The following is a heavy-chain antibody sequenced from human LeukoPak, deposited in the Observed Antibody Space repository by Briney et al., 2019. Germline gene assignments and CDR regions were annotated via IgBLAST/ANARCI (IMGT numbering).Heavy chain of an antibody. J-gene: IGHJ6*02. D-gene: IGHD4-17*01. V-gene: IGHV3-74*01. Sequence: RGGSLILSYAASGFTLSSHWMHWVRRGPGKGLVWVSRINTDGSSTYYADSVRGRFTISRDNAKNTLFLQMNGLRAEDTGVYYCGRATVTTRNSMDVWGQGTTVTVSS. CDR3: GRATVTTRNSMDV. CDR2: INTDGSST. CDR1: GFTLSSHW.